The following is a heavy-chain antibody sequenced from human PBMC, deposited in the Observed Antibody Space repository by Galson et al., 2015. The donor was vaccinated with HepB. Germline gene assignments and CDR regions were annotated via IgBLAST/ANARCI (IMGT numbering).Heavy chain of an antibody. J-gene: IGHJ4*02. CDR2: ISYDGSNK. D-gene: IGHD1-14*01. Sequence: SLRLSCAASGFIFSSYGMHWVRQAPGKGLEWVAFISYDGSNKYYVDSVKGRFTISRDNSKNTLWLQMNSLRTEDTAVYYCAKDIEGTGGRTWWGQGTLVTVSS. CDR1: GFIFSSYG. V-gene: IGHV3-30*18. CDR3: AKDIEGTGGRTW.